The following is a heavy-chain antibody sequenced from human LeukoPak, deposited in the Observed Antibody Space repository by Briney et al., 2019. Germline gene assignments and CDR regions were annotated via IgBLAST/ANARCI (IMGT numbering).Heavy chain of an antibody. CDR3: ARGGRCSSTSCYRGGYYYYMDV. CDR2: INHGGST. V-gene: IGHV4-34*01. J-gene: IGHJ6*03. D-gene: IGHD2-2*02. CDR1: GGSFSGYY. Sequence: PSETLSLTCAVYGGSFSGYYWSWIRQPPGKGLEWVGEINHGGSTNYNPSLKSRVTISVDTSKNQFSLKLSSVTAADTAVYYCARGGRCSSTSCYRGGYYYYMDVWGKGTTVTVSS.